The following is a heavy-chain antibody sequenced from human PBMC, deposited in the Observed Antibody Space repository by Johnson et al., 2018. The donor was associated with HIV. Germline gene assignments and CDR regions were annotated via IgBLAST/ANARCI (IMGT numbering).Heavy chain of an antibody. CDR2: VNWNGDST. Sequence: VHLVESGGGAVRPGGSLRLSCAASGFSFDDYGMTWVRQAPGKGLEWVSGVNWNGDSTGYADSVKGRFSISRDNAKNSLYLQMNSLRAEATAVYYFAREGVRVVSPGAFDIWGQGTMVTVSS. J-gene: IGHJ3*02. CDR3: AREGVRVVSPGAFDI. CDR1: GFSFDDYG. D-gene: IGHD2-8*02. V-gene: IGHV3-20*04.